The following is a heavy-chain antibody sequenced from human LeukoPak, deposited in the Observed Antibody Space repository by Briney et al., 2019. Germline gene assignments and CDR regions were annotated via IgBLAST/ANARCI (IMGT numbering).Heavy chain of an antibody. Sequence: PSETLSLTCAVYGGSFSGYYWSWIRQPPGKGLEWIGEINHSGSTNYNPSLKSRVTISVDTSKNQFSLMLSSVTAADTAVYYCARDGGDYDTGNWFDPWAREPWSPSPQ. J-gene: IGHJ5*02. CDR1: GGSFSGYY. CDR2: INHSGST. CDR3: ARDGGDYDTGNWFDP. V-gene: IGHV4-34*01. D-gene: IGHD4-17*01.